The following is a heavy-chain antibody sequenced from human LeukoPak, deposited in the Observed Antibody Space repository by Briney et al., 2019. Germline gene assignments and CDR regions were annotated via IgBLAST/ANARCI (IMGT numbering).Heavy chain of an antibody. J-gene: IGHJ4*02. CDR3: ARSWLLAAAGTYDY. CDR2: ISSSSSYI. D-gene: IGHD6-13*01. Sequence: GGSLRLSCAASGFTFSSCSMNWVRQAPGKGLEWVSSISSSSSYIYYADSVKGRFTISRDNAKNSLYLQMNSLRAEDTAVYYCARSWLLAAAGTYDYWGQGTLVTVSS. V-gene: IGHV3-21*01. CDR1: GFTFSSCS.